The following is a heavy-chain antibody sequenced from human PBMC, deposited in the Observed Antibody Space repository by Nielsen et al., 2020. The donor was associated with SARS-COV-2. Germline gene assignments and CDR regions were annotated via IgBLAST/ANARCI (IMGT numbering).Heavy chain of an antibody. CDR1: GFTFSSYS. CDR3: ARDRDHICSSTSCYLTDY. Sequence: GGSLRLSCAVSGFTFSSYSMNWVRQAPGKGLEWVSYISSSGSTIYYADSVKGRFTISRDNAKNSLYLQMNSLRAEDTAVYYCARDRDHICSSTSCYLTDYWGQGTLVTVSS. CDR2: ISSSGSTI. D-gene: IGHD2-2*01. V-gene: IGHV3-48*04. J-gene: IGHJ4*02.